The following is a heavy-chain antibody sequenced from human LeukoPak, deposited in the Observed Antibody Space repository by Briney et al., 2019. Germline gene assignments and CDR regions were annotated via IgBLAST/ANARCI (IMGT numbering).Heavy chain of an antibody. CDR3: AREQWLYFDY. J-gene: IGHJ4*02. CDR2: IYTSGST. Sequence: PSETLSLTCTVSGGSISSGSYYWSWIRQPAWKGLEWIGRIYTSGSTNYNPSLKSRVTISVDTSKNQFSLKLSSVTAADTAVYYCAREQWLYFDYWGQGTLVTVSS. CDR1: GGSISSGSYY. D-gene: IGHD6-19*01. V-gene: IGHV4-61*02.